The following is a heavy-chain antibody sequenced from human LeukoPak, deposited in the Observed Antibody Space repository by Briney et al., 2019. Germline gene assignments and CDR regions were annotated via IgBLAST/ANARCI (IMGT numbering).Heavy chain of an antibody. J-gene: IGHJ4*02. CDR2: INSDENIT. V-gene: IGHV3-74*01. CDR1: GFTFSSSW. D-gene: IGHD4-11*01. CDR3: ARGLVPGFLDY. Sequence: PGGSLRLSCAASGFTFSSSWMYWVRQAPGKGLVWVSRINSDENITTYADSVKGRFTISRDNAKNTLYLQMNSLRAEDTAVYYCARGLVPGFLDYWGQGTPVTVSS.